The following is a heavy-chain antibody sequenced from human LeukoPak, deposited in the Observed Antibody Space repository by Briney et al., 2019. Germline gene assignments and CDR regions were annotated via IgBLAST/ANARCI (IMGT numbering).Heavy chain of an antibody. J-gene: IGHJ4*02. D-gene: IGHD5-18*01. Sequence: SETLSLTCTVSGGSISSSSAYWGWIRQPPGKGLEWIGSIYYSKNTYYNPSLKSRVTMSADTSKNQFSLTLGSVSATDTAVYYCVSPRGFSYGYFDYWGQGTLVTVSS. CDR3: VSPRGFSYGYFDY. CDR2: IYYSKNT. V-gene: IGHV4-39*01. CDR1: GGSISSSSAY.